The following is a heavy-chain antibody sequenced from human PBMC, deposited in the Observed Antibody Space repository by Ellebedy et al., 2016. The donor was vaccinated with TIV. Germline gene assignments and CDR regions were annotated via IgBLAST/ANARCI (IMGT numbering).Heavy chain of an antibody. V-gene: IGHV4-30-2*01. CDR2: IYHSGST. CDR3: AARGPTGSFDN. Sequence: LRLSXAVSGGSIISVGYSWSWIRQPPGKGLEWIGYIYHSGSTYYNPSLKSRVNISIDRSKNQFSLRLSPVTAADTAVYYCAARGPTGSFDNWGQGTLVTVSS. J-gene: IGHJ4*02. D-gene: IGHD4-17*01. CDR1: GGSIISVGYS.